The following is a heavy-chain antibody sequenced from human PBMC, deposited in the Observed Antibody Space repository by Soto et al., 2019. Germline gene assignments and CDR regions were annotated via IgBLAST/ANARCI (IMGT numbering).Heavy chain of an antibody. CDR1: GFTFSSYA. J-gene: IGHJ6*02. CDR2: IRGSGGST. CDR3: AKAVYSSSSGWEGDLYYDYYGMDV. V-gene: IGHV3-23*01. Sequence: GGSLRLSCAASGFTFSSYAMSRVRQAPGKGLVWVSAIRGSGGSTYYADSVKGRFTISRDNSKNTLYVQMNSLRAEDTAVYYCAKAVYSSSSGWEGDLYYDYYGMDVWGQGTTVTVSS. D-gene: IGHD6-6*01.